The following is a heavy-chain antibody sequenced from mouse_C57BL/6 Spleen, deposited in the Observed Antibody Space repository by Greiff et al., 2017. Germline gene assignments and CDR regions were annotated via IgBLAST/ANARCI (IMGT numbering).Heavy chain of an antibody. Sequence: EVQLKESGPELVKPGASVTMSCKASGYTFTGYNMHWVKQSHGKSLEWIGYINPNNGGTSYNQKFKGKATLTVTKSTSTAYMELRSLTSEDSADYYCARTLLGDDYWGQGTTLTVSS. CDR1: GYTFTGYN. D-gene: IGHD1-1*01. V-gene: IGHV1-22*01. CDR3: ARTLLGDDY. CDR2: INPNNGGT. J-gene: IGHJ2*01.